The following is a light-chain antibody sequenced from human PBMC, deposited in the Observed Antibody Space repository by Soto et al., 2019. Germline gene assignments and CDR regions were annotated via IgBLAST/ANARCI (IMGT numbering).Light chain of an antibody. CDR3: DSYTRSRAYV. CDR1: SSDVGGYNY. Sequence: QSALTQPASVSGSPGQSITISCTGTSSDVGGYNYVSWYQQQSGKAPKLLIHEVSNRPSGVSNRFSGSKSGNTASLTISGLQAEDEADYYCDSYTRSRAYVFGIGTKLPVL. V-gene: IGLV2-14*01. J-gene: IGLJ1*01. CDR2: EVS.